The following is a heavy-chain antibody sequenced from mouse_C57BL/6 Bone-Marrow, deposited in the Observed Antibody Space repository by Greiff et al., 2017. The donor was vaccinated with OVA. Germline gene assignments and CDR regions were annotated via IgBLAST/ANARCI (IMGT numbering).Heavy chain of an antibody. D-gene: IGHD3-2*02. V-gene: IGHV1-87*01. CDR1: YTFSRRVH. CDR3: SEDSAGYYCARDSSGFAMDD. J-gene: IGHJ4*01. Sequence: VQLQQSGPELARPWASVKISCQAFYTFSRRVHFAIRDTNYWMQWVKQRPGKGLEWIGAIYPGNGDTSYKQKFKDKATLTADKSSSTAYMQLSSLRSEDSAGYYCARDSSGFAMDDWGQGTSVTVSS. CDR2: GKGLEWIG.